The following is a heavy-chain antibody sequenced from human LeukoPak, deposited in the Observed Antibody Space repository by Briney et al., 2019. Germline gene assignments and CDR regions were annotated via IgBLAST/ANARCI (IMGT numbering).Heavy chain of an antibody. CDR3: ARSGRIAAAGRIDY. J-gene: IGHJ4*02. CDR2: ITSTGGTI. V-gene: IGHV3-11*01. CDR1: GFTFSDYY. Sequence: PGGSLRLSCAASGFTFSDYYMSWIRQAPGKGLEWVSYITSTGGTIYYADSVKGRFTISRDNAKNSLYLQMNSLRVEDTAVYYCARSGRIAAAGRIDYWGQGILVTVSS. D-gene: IGHD6-13*01.